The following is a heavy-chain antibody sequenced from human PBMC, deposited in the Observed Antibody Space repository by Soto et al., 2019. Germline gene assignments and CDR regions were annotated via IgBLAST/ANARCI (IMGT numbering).Heavy chain of an antibody. V-gene: IGHV1-69*02. J-gene: IGHJ6*02. CDR1: GGTFSRYT. CDR3: ASHFTGVLVLGASPPGGDNYGWDV. Sequence: QVQLVQSGAEVKKPGSSVKVSCKASGGTFSRYTFTWVRQAPGQGLEWMGRIIPILDIPNYAQNFQGRVTITADNSASTASMELSSLTSDDTAVYYCASHFTGVLVLGASPPGGDNYGWDVWGQGPTVTVSS. D-gene: IGHD2-15*01. CDR2: IIPILDIP.